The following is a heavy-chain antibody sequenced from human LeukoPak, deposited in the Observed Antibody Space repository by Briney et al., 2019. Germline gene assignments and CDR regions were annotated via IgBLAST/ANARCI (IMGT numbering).Heavy chain of an antibody. D-gene: IGHD3-9*01. CDR3: ATDKRYAFDY. CDR1: GFSFTDYP. Sequence: GGSLRLSCATSGFSFTDYPMNWVRQAPGKGLEWISNIRTTAGGAKYAYYAEAVKGQVTMCKNDGKNTIYLHMNSLRDDDTSLYYCATDKRYAFDYWGQGILVTVSS. J-gene: IGHJ4*02. V-gene: IGHV3-48*02. CDR2: IRTTAGGAKYA.